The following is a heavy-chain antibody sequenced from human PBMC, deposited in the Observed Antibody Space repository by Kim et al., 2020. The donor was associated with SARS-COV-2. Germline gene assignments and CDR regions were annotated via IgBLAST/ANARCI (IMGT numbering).Heavy chain of an antibody. D-gene: IGHD6-6*01. Sequence: ASVKVSCKASGYTFTSYGISWVRQAPGQGLEWMGWISAYNGNTNYAQKLQGRVTMTTDTSTSTAYMELRSLRSDDTAVYYCARDQEYSSSSSNGYWGQGTLVTVSS. CDR2: ISAYNGNT. V-gene: IGHV1-18*01. CDR1: GYTFTSYG. J-gene: IGHJ4*02. CDR3: ARDQEYSSSSSNGY.